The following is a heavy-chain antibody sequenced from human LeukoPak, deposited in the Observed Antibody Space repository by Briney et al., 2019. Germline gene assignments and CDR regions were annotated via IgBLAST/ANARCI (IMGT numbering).Heavy chain of an antibody. J-gene: IGHJ5*02. CDR1: GGSISSSNYY. D-gene: IGHD3-10*01. Sequence: SETLSLTCTVSGGSISSSNYYWGWIRQPPGKGLEWIGSIYYSGSTYYNPSLKSRVTISVDTSKNQFSLKLSSVTAADTAVYYCARARKWFGENNWFDPWGQGTLVTVSS. CDR3: ARARKWFGENNWFDP. V-gene: IGHV4-39*07. CDR2: IYYSGST.